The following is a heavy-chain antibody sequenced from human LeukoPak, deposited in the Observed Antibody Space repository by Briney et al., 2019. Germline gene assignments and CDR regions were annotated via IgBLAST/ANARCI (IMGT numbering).Heavy chain of an antibody. CDR2: IIPIFGTA. Sequence: SVKVSCKASGGTFSSYAISWVRQAPGQGLEWMGGIIPIFGTANYAQKFQGRVTITADESTSTAYMELSSLRSEDTAVYYCARQATLLRLGELSLFRWGQGTLVTVSS. D-gene: IGHD3-16*02. CDR3: ARQATLLRLGELSLFR. J-gene: IGHJ4*02. V-gene: IGHV1-69*13. CDR1: GGTFSSYA.